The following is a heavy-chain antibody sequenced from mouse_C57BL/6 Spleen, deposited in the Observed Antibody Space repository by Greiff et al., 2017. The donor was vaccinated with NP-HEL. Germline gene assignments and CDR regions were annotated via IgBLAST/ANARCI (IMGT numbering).Heavy chain of an antibody. CDR2: ISDGGSYT. CDR1: GFTFSSYA. J-gene: IGHJ4*01. CDR3: AREGSYDYDGYAMDY. D-gene: IGHD2-4*01. V-gene: IGHV5-4*01. Sequence: VQVVESGGGLVKPGGSLKLSCAASGFTFSSYAMSWVRQTPEKRLEWVATISDGGSYTYYPDNVTGRFTISRDNAKNNLYLQMSHLKSEDTAMYYCAREGSYDYDGYAMDYWGQGTSVTVSS.